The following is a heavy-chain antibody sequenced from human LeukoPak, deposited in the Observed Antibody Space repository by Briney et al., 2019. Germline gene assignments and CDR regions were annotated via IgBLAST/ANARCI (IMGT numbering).Heavy chain of an antibody. Sequence: PGGSLRLSCAASGFTFSSYSMNWVRQAPGKGLEWVSSISSSSSYIYYADSVKGRFTISRDNAKNSLYLQMNSLRAEDTAVYYCARVAEDTAMALGNFDYWGQGTLVAVSS. CDR3: ARVAEDTAMALGNFDY. J-gene: IGHJ4*02. D-gene: IGHD5-18*01. CDR2: ISSSSSYI. V-gene: IGHV3-21*01. CDR1: GFTFSSYS.